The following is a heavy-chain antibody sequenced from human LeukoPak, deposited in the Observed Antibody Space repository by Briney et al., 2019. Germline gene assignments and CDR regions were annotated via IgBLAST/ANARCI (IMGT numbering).Heavy chain of an antibody. V-gene: IGHV4-30-4*07. D-gene: IGHD3-10*01. CDR1: GDSISSGGYS. CDR3: ARLYYYGSGMIKGGFDY. Sequence: PSQTLSLTCAVSGDSISSGGYSWSWIRQPPGKGLEWIGYIYYSGSTYYNPSLKSRVTISVDTSKNQFSLKLSSVTAADTAVYYCARLYYYGSGMIKGGFDYWGQGTLVTVSS. J-gene: IGHJ4*02. CDR2: IYYSGST.